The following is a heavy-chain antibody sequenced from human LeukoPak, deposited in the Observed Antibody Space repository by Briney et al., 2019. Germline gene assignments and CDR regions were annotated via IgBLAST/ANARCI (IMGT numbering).Heavy chain of an antibody. CDR2: ILSGGDVF. Sequence: GGSLRLSCAASGFSFSSFAMMWVRQAPGMGLELISAILSGGDVFFYGDSVRGRFTISRDDSTNTLSLQMNNLRADDSAVYYCARDPNGNYVGAFEMWGPGTTVTVSS. V-gene: IGHV3-23*01. CDR3: ARDPNGNYVGAFEM. D-gene: IGHD4-17*01. J-gene: IGHJ3*02. CDR1: GFSFSSFA.